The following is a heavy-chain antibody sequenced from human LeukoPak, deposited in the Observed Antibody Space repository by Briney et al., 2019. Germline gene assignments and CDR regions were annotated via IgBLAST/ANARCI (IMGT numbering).Heavy chain of an antibody. V-gene: IGHV4-34*01. CDR1: GGSFSGYY. D-gene: IGHD6-19*01. Sequence: SETLSLTCAVYGGSFSGYYWSWIRQPPGKGLEWIGEINHSGSTNYNPSLKSRVTISVDTSKNQFSLKLSSVTAADTAVYYCARGSIAVAGKPPSYYYCGMDVWGQGTTVTVSS. CDR2: INHSGST. J-gene: IGHJ6*02. CDR3: ARGSIAVAGKPPSYYYCGMDV.